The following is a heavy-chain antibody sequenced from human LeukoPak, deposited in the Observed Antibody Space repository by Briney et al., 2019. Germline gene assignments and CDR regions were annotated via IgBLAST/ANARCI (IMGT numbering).Heavy chain of an antibody. J-gene: IGHJ4*02. V-gene: IGHV4-61*08. Sequence: SQTLSLTCTVSGGSISSGGYFWSWIRQPPGKGLEWIGYISYSGSTNSNPSLKSRVTISVDTSKSQVSLKLSSVTAADTAVYYCARGGAYYGSGSYQGIWGQGTLVTVSS. D-gene: IGHD3-10*01. CDR3: ARGGAYYGSGSYQGI. CDR2: ISYSGST. CDR1: GGSISSGGYF.